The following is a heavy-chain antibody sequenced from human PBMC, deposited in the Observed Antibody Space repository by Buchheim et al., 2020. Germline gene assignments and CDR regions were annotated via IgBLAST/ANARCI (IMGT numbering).Heavy chain of an antibody. CDR1: GFTFSSYG. V-gene: IGHV3-30*18. D-gene: IGHD6-13*01. J-gene: IGHJ6*02. Sequence: QVQLVESGGGVVQPGRSLRLSCAASGFTFSSYGMHWVRQAPGKGLEWVAVISYDGSNKYYADSVKGRFTISRDNSKNTLYLQMNSLRAEDTAVYYCAKEGSSSWYDVSYYYYGMDVWGQGTT. CDR2: ISYDGSNK. CDR3: AKEGSSSWYDVSYYYYGMDV.